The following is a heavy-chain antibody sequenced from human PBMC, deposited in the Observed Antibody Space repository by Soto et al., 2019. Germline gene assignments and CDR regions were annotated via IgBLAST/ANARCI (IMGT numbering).Heavy chain of an antibody. CDR2: MYYSGTT. D-gene: IGHD4-4*01. J-gene: IGHJ5*02. V-gene: IGHV4-31*03. Sequence: QVQLQESGPGLVKPSQTLSLTCTVSAGSISSGTYYWNWIRQHPGKGLEWIGYMYYSGTTYYNPSLQSRVTISGDTSKNQVSLKLSSVTVADTAVYYCARGNDFRTGWFDPWGQGIMVTFSS. CDR3: ARGNDFRTGWFDP. CDR1: AGSISSGTYY.